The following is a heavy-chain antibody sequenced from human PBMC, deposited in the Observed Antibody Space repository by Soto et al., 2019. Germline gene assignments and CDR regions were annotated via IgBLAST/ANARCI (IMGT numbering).Heavy chain of an antibody. V-gene: IGHV4-39*01. J-gene: IGHJ6*03. CDR2: TYYSGST. Sequence: PSETLSLTCTVSGGSISSSSYYWGWIRQPPGKGLEWIGSTYYSGSTYYNPSLKSRVTISVDTSKNQFSLKLSSVTAADTAVYYCARVISTIFGVVTDDYYYMDVWGKGTTVTVSS. D-gene: IGHD3-3*01. CDR1: GGSISSSSYY. CDR3: ARVISTIFGVVTDDYYYMDV.